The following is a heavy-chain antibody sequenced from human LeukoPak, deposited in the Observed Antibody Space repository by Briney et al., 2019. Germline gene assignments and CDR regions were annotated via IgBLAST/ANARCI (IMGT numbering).Heavy chain of an antibody. CDR2: ISSSGSTI. J-gene: IGHJ6*04. CDR3: AELGITMIGGV. Sequence: GGSLRLSCAASGFTFSSYEMNWVRQAPGKGLEWASYISSSGSTIYYADSVKGRFTISRGNAKNSLYLQMNSLRAEDTAVYYCAELGITMIGGVWGKGTTVTVSS. V-gene: IGHV3-48*03. CDR1: GFTFSSYE. D-gene: IGHD3-10*02.